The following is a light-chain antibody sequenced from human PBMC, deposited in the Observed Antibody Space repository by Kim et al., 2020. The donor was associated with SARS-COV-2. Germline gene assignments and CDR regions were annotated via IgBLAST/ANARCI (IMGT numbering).Light chain of an antibody. CDR2: KDS. J-gene: IGLJ3*02. CDR1: ALPKQY. V-gene: IGLV3-25*03. CDR3: QSADSSGTWV. Sequence: SYELTQPPSVSVSPGQTARITCSGDALPKQYAYWYQQKPGQAPVLVIYKDSERPSGIPERFSGSSSGTTVTLTISGVQAEDEADYYCQSADSSGTWVFGGGTQLTAL.